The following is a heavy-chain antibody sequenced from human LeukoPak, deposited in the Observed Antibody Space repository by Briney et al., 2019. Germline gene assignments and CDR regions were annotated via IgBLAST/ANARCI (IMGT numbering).Heavy chain of an antibody. V-gene: IGHV3-30*02. CDR1: GFTFSSYG. Sequence: GGSLRLSCAASGFTFSSYGMHWVRQAPGKGLEWVAFIRYDGSNIYYADSVKGRFTISRDNSKNTLYLQMNSLRAEDTAVYYCAGSSSWYYYYMDVWGKGTTVTVSS. J-gene: IGHJ6*03. D-gene: IGHD6-13*01. CDR3: AGSSSWYYYYMDV. CDR2: IRYDGSNI.